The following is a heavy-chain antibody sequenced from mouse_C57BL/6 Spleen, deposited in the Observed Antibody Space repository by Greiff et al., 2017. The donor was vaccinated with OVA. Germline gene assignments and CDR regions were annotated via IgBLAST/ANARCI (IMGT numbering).Heavy chain of an antibody. V-gene: IGHV1-7*01. CDR2: INPSSGST. J-gene: IGHJ3*01. CDR1: GYTFTSYW. CDR3: AYYDYEGWFAY. Sequence: VQLVESGAELAKPGASVKLSCKASGYTFTSYWMHWVKQRPGQGLEWIGYINPSSGSTKYNQKFKDKATLTADKSSSTAYMQLSSLTYEDSAVYYCAYYDYEGWFAYWGQGTLVTVSA. D-gene: IGHD2-4*01.